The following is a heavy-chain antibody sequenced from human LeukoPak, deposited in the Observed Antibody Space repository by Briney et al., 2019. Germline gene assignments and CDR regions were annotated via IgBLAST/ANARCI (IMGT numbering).Heavy chain of an antibody. V-gene: IGHV3-72*01. CDR1: GFIFSDYY. CDR3: ALMFY. CDR2: IRNKANSYIT. J-gene: IGHJ4*02. Sequence: GGPLTLSCAASGFIFSDYYMDWVRQAPGKGLEWVGRIRNKANSYITEYAASVKDRFTISRDDSKNSLFLQMNSLKPEDTAVYYCALMFYWGQGTLVTVYS. D-gene: IGHD3-10*02.